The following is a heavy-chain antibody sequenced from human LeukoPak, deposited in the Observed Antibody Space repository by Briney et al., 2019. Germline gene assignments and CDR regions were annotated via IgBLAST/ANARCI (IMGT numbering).Heavy chain of an antibody. CDR1: GFTFSSYG. J-gene: IGHJ5*02. D-gene: IGHD3-22*01. CDR3: AGSADYYDSSGPGTDWFDP. Sequence: GRSLRLSCAASGFTFSSYGMPWVRQAPGKGLEWVAVISYDGSNKYYADSVKGRFTISRDNSKNTLYLQMNSLRAEDTAVYYCAGSADYYDSSGPGTDWFDPWGQGTLVTVSS. CDR2: ISYDGSNK. V-gene: IGHV3-30*03.